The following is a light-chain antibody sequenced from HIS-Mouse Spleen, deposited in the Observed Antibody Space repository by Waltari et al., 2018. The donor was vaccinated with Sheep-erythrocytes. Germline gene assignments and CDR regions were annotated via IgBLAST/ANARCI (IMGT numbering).Light chain of an antibody. CDR3: SSYAGSNNWV. CDR1: SRAGGGYTY. V-gene: IGLV2-8*01. CDR2: EVS. Sequence: QSALTQPPSASGSPGQSVTISCTGTSRAGGGYTYVSWYQQHPGKAPKLMIYEVSKRPSGVPDRFSGSKSGNTASLTVSGLQAEDEADYYCSSYAGSNNWVFGGGTKLTVL. J-gene: IGLJ3*02.